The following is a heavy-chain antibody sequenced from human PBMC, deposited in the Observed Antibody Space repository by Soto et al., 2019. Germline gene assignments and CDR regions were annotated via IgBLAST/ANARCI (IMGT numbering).Heavy chain of an antibody. CDR2: IYHSGST. V-gene: IGHV4-38-2*02. J-gene: IGHJ3*02. D-gene: IGHD2-2*01. CDR3: ARDDGVPQRAFDI. Sequence: SETLSLTXAVSGYSISSGYYWGWIRQPPGKGLEWIGSIYHSGSTYYNPSLKSRVTISVDTSKNQFSLKLSSVTAADTAVYYCARDDGVPQRAFDIWGQGTMVTVSS. CDR1: GYSISSGYY.